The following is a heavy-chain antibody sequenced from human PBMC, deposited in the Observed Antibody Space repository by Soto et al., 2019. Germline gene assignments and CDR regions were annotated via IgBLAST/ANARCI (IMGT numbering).Heavy chain of an antibody. D-gene: IGHD2-15*01. CDR2: IYYSGST. CDR3: ARQGGYIVVVVAARYNWFDP. CDR1: GGSISSSSYY. J-gene: IGHJ5*02. Sequence: SETLSLTCTVSGGSISSSSYYWGWIRQPPGKGLEWIGSIYYSGSTYYNPSLKSRVTISVDTSKNQFSLKLSSVTAADTAVYYCARQGGYIVVVVAARYNWFDPWGQGTLVTVSS. V-gene: IGHV4-39*01.